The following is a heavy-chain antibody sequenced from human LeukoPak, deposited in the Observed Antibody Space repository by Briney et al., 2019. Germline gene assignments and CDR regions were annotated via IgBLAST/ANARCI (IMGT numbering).Heavy chain of an antibody. CDR2: IWYDGSNK. J-gene: IGHJ4*02. CDR1: GFTFRSYG. D-gene: IGHD6-19*01. V-gene: IGHV3-33*01. CDR3: ATAVASSSGWYADY. Sequence: GGSLRISCAASGFTFRSYGMHWVRQAPGKGLEWMAVIWYDGSNKYYADSVKGRFTVSRDNSKNTLYLQMNSLRAEDTAVYYCATAVASSSGWYADYWGQGTLVTVSS.